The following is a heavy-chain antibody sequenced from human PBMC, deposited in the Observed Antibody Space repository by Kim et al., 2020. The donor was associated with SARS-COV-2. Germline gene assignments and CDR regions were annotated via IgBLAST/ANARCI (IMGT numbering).Heavy chain of an antibody. Sequence: SETLSLTCAVYGGSFSSYYWSWIRQPPGKGLEWIGEINHSGSTNYNPSLKSRVTISVDTSKNQFSLKLSSVTAADTAMYYCARSSSTVTVYYGMDVWGQGTTVTVSS. CDR1: GGSFSSYY. J-gene: IGHJ6*02. CDR2: INHSGST. CDR3: ARSSSTVTVYYGMDV. D-gene: IGHD4-17*01. V-gene: IGHV4-34*01.